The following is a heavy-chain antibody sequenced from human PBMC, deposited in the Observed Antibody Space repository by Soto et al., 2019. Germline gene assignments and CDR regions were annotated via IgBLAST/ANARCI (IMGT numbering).Heavy chain of an antibody. V-gene: IGHV2-5*02. D-gene: IGHD5-18*01. Sequence: QITLKESGPTLVKPTQTLTLTCTFSGFSLSTSGVGVGWIRQPPGKALEWLALIYWDDDKRYSPSLKSRLTITKDTSKSQVVLTMTNMHPVDTATYYCAHSSLDTAMAKGGYYYYYYMDVWGKGTTVTVSS. CDR1: GFSLSTSGVG. CDR2: IYWDDDK. CDR3: AHSSLDTAMAKGGYYYYYYMDV. J-gene: IGHJ6*03.